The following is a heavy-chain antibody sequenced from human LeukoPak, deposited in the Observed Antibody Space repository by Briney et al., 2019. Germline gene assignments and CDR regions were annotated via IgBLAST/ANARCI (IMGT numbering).Heavy chain of an antibody. Sequence: SETLSLTCAVYGGSFSRYYWRWIRQPPGKGLEWIGEINHSGSTNYNPSLKSRVTISVDTSKNQFSLKLSSVTAADTAVYYCARGRARGYSTVGWFDPWGQGTLVTVSS. D-gene: IGHD6-13*01. CDR1: GGSFSRYY. J-gene: IGHJ5*02. CDR3: ARGRARGYSTVGWFDP. CDR2: INHSGST. V-gene: IGHV4-34*01.